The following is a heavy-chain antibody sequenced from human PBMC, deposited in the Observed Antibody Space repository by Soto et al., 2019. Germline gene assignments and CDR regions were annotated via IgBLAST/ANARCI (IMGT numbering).Heavy chain of an antibody. J-gene: IGHJ4*02. Sequence: QVQLQKSGPGLVKPSGTLSLTCAVSGGSISSSNWWSWVRQPPGKGLEWIGEIYHSGSTNYNPSLKSRATISVAKSKNQFSLKLSSVTAADTAVYYCARIAVAGTRFDYWGQGTLVTVSS. CDR1: GGSISSSNW. V-gene: IGHV4-4*02. CDR2: IYHSGST. D-gene: IGHD6-19*01. CDR3: ARIAVAGTRFDY.